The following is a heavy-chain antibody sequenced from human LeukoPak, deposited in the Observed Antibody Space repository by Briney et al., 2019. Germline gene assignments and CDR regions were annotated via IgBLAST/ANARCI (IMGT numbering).Heavy chain of an antibody. CDR3: ARDGYSSSQRGRYYYYYMDV. Sequence: GASVKVSCKASGYILTTYGISWVRQAPGQGLEWMGWISAYNGNTNYAQNLQGRVTMTTDTSTNTAYMELRSLRSDDPAVYYCARDGYSSSQRGRYYYYYMDVWGKGTTVTVSS. D-gene: IGHD6-13*01. J-gene: IGHJ6*03. CDR1: GYILTTYG. CDR2: ISAYNGNT. V-gene: IGHV1-18*01.